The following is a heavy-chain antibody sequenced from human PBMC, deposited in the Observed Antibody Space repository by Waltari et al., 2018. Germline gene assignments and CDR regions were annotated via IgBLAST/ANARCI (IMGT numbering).Heavy chain of an antibody. D-gene: IGHD6-19*01. Sequence: EVQLLESGGGLVQPGGSLRLSCAASGFTFSSYAMSWVRQAPGKGLEWVSAISGGGGSTYYAYSVKGRFTISRDNSKNTLYLQMNSLRAEDTAVYYCAKAPVAGPRGDYFDYWGQGTLVTVSS. CDR3: AKAPVAGPRGDYFDY. CDR1: GFTFSSYA. V-gene: IGHV3-23*01. J-gene: IGHJ4*02. CDR2: ISGGGGST.